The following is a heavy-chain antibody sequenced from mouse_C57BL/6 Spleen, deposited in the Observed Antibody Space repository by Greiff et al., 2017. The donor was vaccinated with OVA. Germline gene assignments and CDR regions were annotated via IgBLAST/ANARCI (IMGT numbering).Heavy chain of an antibody. CDR1: GFSLTSYG. V-gene: IGHV2-2*01. CDR2: IWSGGST. Sequence: VKLVESGPGLVQPSQSLSITCTVSGFSLTSYGVHWVRQSPGKGLEWLGVIWSGGSTDYNAAFISRLIISKDNSKSQVFFKMNSLQADDTAIYYCARAYGSSYDYYAMDYWGQGTSVTVSS. J-gene: IGHJ4*01. CDR3: ARAYGSSYDYYAMDY. D-gene: IGHD1-1*01.